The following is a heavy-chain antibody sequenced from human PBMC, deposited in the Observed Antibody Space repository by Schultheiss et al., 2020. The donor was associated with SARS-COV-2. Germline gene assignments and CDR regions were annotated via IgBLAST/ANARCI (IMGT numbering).Heavy chain of an antibody. CDR3: ARDYHSSSSFNDHIYYYYGMDV. J-gene: IGHJ6*02. CDR1: GFTFSSYW. D-gene: IGHD6-13*01. V-gene: IGHV3-7*03. CDR2: IKQDGSEK. Sequence: GESLKISCAASGFTFSSYWMSWVRQAPGKGLEWVANIKQDGSEKYYVDSVKGRFTISRDNAKNSLYLQMNSLRAEDTAVYYCARDYHSSSSFNDHIYYYYGMDVWGQGTTVTVSS.